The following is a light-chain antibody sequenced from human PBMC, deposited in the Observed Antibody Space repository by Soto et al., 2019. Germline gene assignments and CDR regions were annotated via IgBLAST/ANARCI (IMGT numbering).Light chain of an antibody. Sequence: DIQMTQSPSTLSASVGDRVTITCRASQSINSWLAWYQQKPGKAPKLLIYKASSLESGVPSRFSGSGSGTEFNITVSSLRPDDFATYYCQQYNTYPLTFGGGTKVDIK. CDR1: QSINSW. CDR3: QQYNTYPLT. CDR2: KAS. J-gene: IGKJ4*01. V-gene: IGKV1-5*03.